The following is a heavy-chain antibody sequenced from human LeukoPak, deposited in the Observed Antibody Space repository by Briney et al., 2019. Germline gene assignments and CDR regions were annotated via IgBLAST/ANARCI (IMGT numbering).Heavy chain of an antibody. CDR3: ARDRLRWPKIDY. D-gene: IGHD4-23*01. Sequence: PSETLSLTCSVSDDSITMYYWTWIWQPPGKGPEWIGSIYYSVTTYYNPSLKSRVTISVDTSKNQFSLKLSSVTAADTAVYYCARDRLRWPKIDYWGQGTLVTVSS. J-gene: IGHJ4*02. CDR2: IYYSVTT. V-gene: IGHV4-38-2*02. CDR1: DDSITMYY.